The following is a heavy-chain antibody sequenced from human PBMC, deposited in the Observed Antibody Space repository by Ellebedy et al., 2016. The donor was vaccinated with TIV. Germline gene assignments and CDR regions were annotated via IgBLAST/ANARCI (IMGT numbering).Heavy chain of an antibody. CDR2: ISGSGDYT. CDR3: AKDRCSACYPHRFDY. V-gene: IGHV3-23*01. Sequence: GGSLRLSXAPSGFSFSDYAMTWVRQAPGKGLEWVSAISGSGDYTHYADSVKGRFTISRDNSQHTLYLQMNSLRAEDTAVYYCAKDRCSACYPHRFDYWGQGTLVTVSS. D-gene: IGHD2-15*01. J-gene: IGHJ4*02. CDR1: GFSFSDYA.